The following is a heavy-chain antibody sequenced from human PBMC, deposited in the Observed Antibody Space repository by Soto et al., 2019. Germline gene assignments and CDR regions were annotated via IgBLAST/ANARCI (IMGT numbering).Heavy chain of an antibody. CDR2: ISGSGGST. J-gene: IGHJ4*02. Sequence: PGGSLRLSCAASGFTFSSYAMSWVRQAPGKGLEWVSAISGSGGSTYYADSVKGRFTISRDNSKNTLYLQMNSLRAEDTAVYYCAKEQLKVVTPAGYFDYWGQGTLVTVSS. CDR1: GFTFSSYA. CDR3: AKEQLKVVTPAGYFDY. V-gene: IGHV3-23*01. D-gene: IGHD2-15*01.